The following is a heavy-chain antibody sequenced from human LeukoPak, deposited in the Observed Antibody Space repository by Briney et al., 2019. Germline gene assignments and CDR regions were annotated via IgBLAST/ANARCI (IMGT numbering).Heavy chain of an antibody. CDR3: ARFLWFGGPFDP. Sequence: SETLSLTCAVYGGSFSGYYWSWIRQPPGKGLEWIGEINHSGSTSYNPSLKSRVTISVDTSKNQFSLKLSSVTAADTAVYYCARFLWFGGPFDPWGQGTLVTVSS. D-gene: IGHD3-10*01. V-gene: IGHV4-34*01. J-gene: IGHJ5*02. CDR2: INHSGST. CDR1: GGSFSGYY.